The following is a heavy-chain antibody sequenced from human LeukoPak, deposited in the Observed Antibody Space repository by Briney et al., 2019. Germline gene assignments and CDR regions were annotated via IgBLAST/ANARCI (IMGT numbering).Heavy chain of an antibody. D-gene: IGHD6-19*01. Sequence: GSLRLSCAASGFTFSSYEMNWIRQPPGKGLEWIGSIYYSGSTYYNPFLKSRVTISVDTSKNQFSLKLSSVTAADTAVYYCARQSSERWFDPWGQGTLVTVSS. V-gene: IGHV4-39*01. CDR1: GFTFSSYE. CDR3: ARQSSERWFDP. J-gene: IGHJ5*02. CDR2: IYYSGST.